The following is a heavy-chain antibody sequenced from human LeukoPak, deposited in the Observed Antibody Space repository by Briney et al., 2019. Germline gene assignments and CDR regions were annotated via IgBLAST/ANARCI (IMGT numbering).Heavy chain of an antibody. CDR2: ISWNSGSI. Sequence: PGGSLRLSCAASGFTFSSYSMNWVRQAPGKGLEWVSGISWNSGSIGYADSVKGRFTISRDNAKNSLYLQMNSLRAEDTALYYCAKDTRRDGYKYGFEAFDIWGQGTMVTVSS. D-gene: IGHD5-24*01. CDR3: AKDTRRDGYKYGFEAFDI. J-gene: IGHJ3*02. CDR1: GFTFSSYS. V-gene: IGHV3-9*01.